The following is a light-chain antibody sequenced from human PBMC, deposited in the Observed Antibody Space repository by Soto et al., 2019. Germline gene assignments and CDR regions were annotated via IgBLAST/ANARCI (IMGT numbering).Light chain of an antibody. Sequence: EIVMTQSPATLSVSPGERATLSGRASQSVNNNLAWYQQKPGQAPRLLIYGASTRATGIPARFSGSVSGSDFTLTISSLQSEDFAIYYCQQYNNWWTFGQGTKVEIK. CDR3: QQYNNWWT. CDR1: QSVNNN. J-gene: IGKJ1*01. V-gene: IGKV3-15*01. CDR2: GAS.